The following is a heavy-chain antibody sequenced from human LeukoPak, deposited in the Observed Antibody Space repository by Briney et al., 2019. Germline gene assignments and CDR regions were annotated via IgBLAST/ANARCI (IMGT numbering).Heavy chain of an antibody. V-gene: IGHV4-34*01. CDR3: ARVGSHGYFYYYYYMDV. D-gene: IGHD5-18*01. CDR2: INHSGST. Sequence: SETLSLTCAVYGVSFSGYYWSLIRQPPGKGLEWIGEINHSGSTNYNPSLKSRVTISVDTSKNQFSLKLSSVTAADTAVYCCARVGSHGYFYYYYYMDVWGKGTTVTVSS. CDR1: GVSFSGYY. J-gene: IGHJ6*03.